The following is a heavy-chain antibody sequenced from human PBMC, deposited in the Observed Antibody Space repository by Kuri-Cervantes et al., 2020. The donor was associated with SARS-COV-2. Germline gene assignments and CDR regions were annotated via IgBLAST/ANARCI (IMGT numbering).Heavy chain of an antibody. CDR2: ISGSGGST. J-gene: IGHJ3*02. D-gene: IGHD6-6*01. CDR1: GFTFSSYA. CDR3: ARVNDVIAARLHDAFDI. V-gene: IGHV3-23*01. Sequence: GESLKISCAASGFTFSSYAMSWVRQAPGKGLEWVSAISGSGGSTYYADSVKGRFTISRDNSKNTLYLQMNSLRAEDTAVYCCARVNDVIAARLHDAFDIWGQGTMVTVSS.